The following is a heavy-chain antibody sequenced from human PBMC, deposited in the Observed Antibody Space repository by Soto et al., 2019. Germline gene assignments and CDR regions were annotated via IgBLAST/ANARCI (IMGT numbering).Heavy chain of an antibody. Sequence: PSETLSLTCTVSGGSISSYYWSWIRQPPGKGLEWIGYIYYSGSTNYNPSLKSRVTISVDTSKNQFSLKLSSVTAADTAVYYCARQEIPYDYIWGSYRFGAFDIWGQGTMVTVSS. CDR1: GGSISSYY. D-gene: IGHD3-16*02. CDR2: IYYSGST. J-gene: IGHJ3*02. V-gene: IGHV4-59*08. CDR3: ARQEIPYDYIWGSYRFGAFDI.